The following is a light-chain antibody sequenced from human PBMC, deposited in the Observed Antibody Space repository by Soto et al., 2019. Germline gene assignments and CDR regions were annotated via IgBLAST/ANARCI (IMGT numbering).Light chain of an antibody. CDR3: CSYAGNNIFV. CDR1: SSDVGTYYF. J-gene: IGLJ1*01. V-gene: IGLV2-23*01. Sequence: QSVLTQPASVSGSLGQSITISCTGSSSDVGTYYFVSWYQQHPGKVPKLMIYEGTKRPSGVSDLFSGSNAANTASMTSSGLQAEDEANYYSCSYAGNNIFVFGTGTKLTVL. CDR2: EGT.